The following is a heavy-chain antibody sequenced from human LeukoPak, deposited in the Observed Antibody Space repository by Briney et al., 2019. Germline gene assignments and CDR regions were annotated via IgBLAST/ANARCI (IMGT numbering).Heavy chain of an antibody. Sequence: ASVKVSCKASGYTFTSYYMHWVRQAPGQGLEWMGIINPSGGSTSYAQKFQGRVTVTRDMSTSTVHMELSSLRSEDTAVYYCARGPSGYQRRIDYWGQGTLVTVSS. CDR1: GYTFTSYY. V-gene: IGHV1-46*01. CDR2: INPSGGST. J-gene: IGHJ4*02. CDR3: ARGPSGYQRRIDY. D-gene: IGHD3-22*01.